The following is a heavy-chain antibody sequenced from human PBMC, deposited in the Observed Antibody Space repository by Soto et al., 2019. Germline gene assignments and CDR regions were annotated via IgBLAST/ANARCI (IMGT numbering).Heavy chain of an antibody. Sequence: EVQLLESGGGLVQPGGSLRLSCAASGFTFSSYAMSWVRQVPGKGLERVSDISANGGTTHEADSVKGRFTISRDNSKNTLYLQMDSLRAEDTAAYYCAQEGLYCGGAICYGSGYFQHWGQGTLVTVSS. CDR3: AQEGLYCGGAICYGSGYFQH. D-gene: IGHD2-2*01. CDR1: GFTFSSYA. CDR2: ISANGGTT. J-gene: IGHJ1*01. V-gene: IGHV3-23*01.